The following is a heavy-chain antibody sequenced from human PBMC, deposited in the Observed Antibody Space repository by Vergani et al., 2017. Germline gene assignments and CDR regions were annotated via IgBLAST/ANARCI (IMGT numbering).Heavy chain of an antibody. CDR1: GFTFSSYA. J-gene: IGHJ3*02. CDR2: ISYDGSNK. D-gene: IGHD1-26*01. Sequence: QVQLVESGGGVVQPGRSLRLSCAASGFTFSSYAMHWVRQAPGKGLEWVAVISYDGSNKYYADSVKGRFTISRENSKTTLYLQRNSLRAEDTAVYYCARGGYSGSYDSAFDIWGQGTMVTVSS. CDR3: ARGGYSGSYDSAFDI. V-gene: IGHV3-30*01.